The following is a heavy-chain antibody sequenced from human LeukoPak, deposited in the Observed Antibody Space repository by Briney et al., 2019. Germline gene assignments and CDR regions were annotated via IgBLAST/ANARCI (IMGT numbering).Heavy chain of an antibody. CDR1: GFTFSSYS. CDR2: ISSSSSYI. J-gene: IGHJ6*03. D-gene: IGHD5-18*01. CDR3: ASSGYSYGPGDYMDV. V-gene: IGHV3-21*01. Sequence: GGSLRLSCAASGFTFSSYSMNWVRQAPGKGLEWVSSISSSSSYIYYADSVKGRFTISRDNAKNSLYLQMNSLRAADTAVYYCASSGYSYGPGDYMDVWGKGTTVTVSS.